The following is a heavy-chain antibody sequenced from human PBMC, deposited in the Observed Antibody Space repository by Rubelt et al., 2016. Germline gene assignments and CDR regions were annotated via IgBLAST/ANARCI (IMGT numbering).Heavy chain of an antibody. CDR2: IIPIFGTA. V-gene: IGHV1-69*01. CDR3: ARRQQLGPFDY. Sequence: QVQLVQSGAEVKKPGSSVMVSCKASGGTFRSYAISWVRQAPGQGLEWMGGIIPIFGTATYAQKFQGRVTIIADESTSTSYMELGSLRSEDTAVYYWARRQQLGPFDYWGQGTLVTVSS. CDR1: GGTFRSYA. J-gene: IGHJ4*02. D-gene: IGHD6-13*01.